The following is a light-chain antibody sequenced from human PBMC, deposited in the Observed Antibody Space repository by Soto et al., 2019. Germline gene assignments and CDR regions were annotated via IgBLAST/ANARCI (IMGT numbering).Light chain of an antibody. V-gene: IGKV1-39*01. CDR2: GAS. CDR1: QSISRY. CDR3: QQSYSSTWT. Sequence: DIQMTQSPSSLSAFVGDRVTITCRASQSISRYLNWYQHKSGEAPKVLISGASNLQSGVPSRFXXXXXXXXXXXXXXGXXPEDFATYYCQQSYSSTWTFGQGTKVEI. J-gene: IGKJ1*01.